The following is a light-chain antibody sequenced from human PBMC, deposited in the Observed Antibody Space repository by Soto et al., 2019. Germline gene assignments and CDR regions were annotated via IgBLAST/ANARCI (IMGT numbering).Light chain of an antibody. J-gene: IGKJ1*01. CDR1: QSVGSN. CDR3: LQDINYPWT. Sequence: EIVMTQSPATLSVSPGERATLSCRASQSVGSNLAWYQQKLGQSPRLLIYAASVRVTGIPARFRGSGSGTEFTLAISSLQPEDSATYYCLQDINYPWTFGQGTKVDIK. V-gene: IGKV3-15*01. CDR2: AAS.